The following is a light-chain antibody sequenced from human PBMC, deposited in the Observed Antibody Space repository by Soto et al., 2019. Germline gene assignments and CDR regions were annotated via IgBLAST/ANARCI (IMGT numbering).Light chain of an antibody. V-gene: IGKV3-20*01. CDR3: QQYDSYT. CDR2: GAS. Sequence: EIVLTQSPGTLSLSPGERVILSCRASQSVSSSSLAWYQQRPGQAPRLLIYGASSRATGIPDRFSGSGSGTDFTLTISRLEPEDFAVYFCQQYDSYTFGQGTKLE. J-gene: IGKJ2*01. CDR1: QSVSSSS.